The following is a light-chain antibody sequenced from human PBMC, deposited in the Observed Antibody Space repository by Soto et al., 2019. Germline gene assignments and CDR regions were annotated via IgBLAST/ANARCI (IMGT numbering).Light chain of an antibody. J-gene: IGKJ4*01. V-gene: IGKV3-20*01. CDR2: GAS. CDR3: QQSYSTLLT. Sequence: EIVLTQSPGTLSLSPGERATLSCRASQSVSNNYLAWYQQKPGQAPRLLIYGASNRATGIPDRFSGSGSGTDFTLTISSLQPEDFATYYCQQSYSTLLTFGGGTKVDNK. CDR1: QSVSNNY.